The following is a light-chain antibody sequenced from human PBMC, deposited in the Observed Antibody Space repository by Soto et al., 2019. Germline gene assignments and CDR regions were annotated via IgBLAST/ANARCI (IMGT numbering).Light chain of an antibody. CDR1: SSNIGDNS. CDR2: DNN. CDR3: ATWDSALRAGV. V-gene: IGLV1-51*01. J-gene: IGLJ3*02. Sequence: QSVLTQPPSMSAAPGQMVAISCSGTSSNIGDNSVSWYQHFPGTAPKVLIYDNNRRPSGIPDRFSGSKSGTSATLTIIGLQTGDEADYYCATWDSALRAGVFGGGTKLTV.